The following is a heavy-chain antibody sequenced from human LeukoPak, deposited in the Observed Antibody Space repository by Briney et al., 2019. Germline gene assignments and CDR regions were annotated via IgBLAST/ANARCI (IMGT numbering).Heavy chain of an antibody. J-gene: IGHJ4*02. V-gene: IGHV4-59*01. CDR1: GDSISSYL. CDR2: VCYNGTT. CDR3: ATSGGFNSPRHY. Sequence: SETLSLTCSVSGDSISSYLGAWIRQPPGEGLECIGYVCYNGTTNYNPSLRNRVAISIDTSKNQFSLKLNSASDADTAVYYCATSGGFNSPRHYWGQRTPVTLSS. D-gene: IGHD3-10*01.